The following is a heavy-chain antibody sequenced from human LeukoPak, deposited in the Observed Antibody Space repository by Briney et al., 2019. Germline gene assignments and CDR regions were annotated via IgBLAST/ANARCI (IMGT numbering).Heavy chain of an antibody. J-gene: IGHJ3*02. V-gene: IGHV1-18*01. CDR2: ISAYNGNT. Sequence: ASVKVSCKASGYTFTSYGISWVRQAPGQGLEWMGWISAYNGNTNYAQKLQGRVTMTTDTSTSTAYMELRSLRSDDTAVYYCARDKYSSSWYDAFDIWGQGTMVTVSS. CDR1: GYTFTSYG. D-gene: IGHD6-13*01. CDR3: ARDKYSSSWYDAFDI.